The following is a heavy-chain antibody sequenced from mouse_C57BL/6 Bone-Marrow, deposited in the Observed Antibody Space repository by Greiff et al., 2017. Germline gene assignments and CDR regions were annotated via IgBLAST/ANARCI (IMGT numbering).Heavy chain of an antibody. CDR3: ARENWDVRAMDY. CDR2: SRNKANDYTT. CDR1: GFTFSDFY. Sequence: EVMLVESGGGLVQSGRSLRLSCATSGFTFSDFYMEWVRQAPGKGLEWIAASRNKANDYTTEYSASVKGRFIVSRDTSQSILYLQMNALRAEDTAIYYCARENWDVRAMDYWGQGTSVTVSS. V-gene: IGHV7-1*01. J-gene: IGHJ4*01. D-gene: IGHD4-1*01.